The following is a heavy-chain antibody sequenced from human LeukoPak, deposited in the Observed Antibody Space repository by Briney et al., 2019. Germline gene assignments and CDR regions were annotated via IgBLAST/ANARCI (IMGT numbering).Heavy chain of an antibody. D-gene: IGHD5-18*01. CDR1: GASISSGRNY. Sequence: SETLSLTCNVSGASISSGRNYWGWIRQSPGKGLEWIGSLYYNGNSYYNPSLKRRVSISVDTSKNHISLEVSSRTAAEAALYFCARNLSGSAMMHYFDSWGQGTLVTVSS. CDR2: LYYNGNS. J-gene: IGHJ4*02. V-gene: IGHV4-39*02. CDR3: ARNLSGSAMMHYFDS.